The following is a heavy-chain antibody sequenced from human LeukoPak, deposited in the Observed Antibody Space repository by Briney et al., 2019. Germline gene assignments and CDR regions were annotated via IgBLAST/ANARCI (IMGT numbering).Heavy chain of an antibody. D-gene: IGHD2-21*02. J-gene: IGHJ3*02. Sequence: PGGSLRLSCAISGLTFHDYAMTWVRQAPGKGLEWVSVIYSGGSTYYADSVKGRFTISRHNSKNTLYLQMNSLRAEDTAVYYCARSSGSGGDYSWAFDIWGQGTMVTVSS. CDR1: GLTFHDYA. V-gene: IGHV3-53*04. CDR2: IYSGGST. CDR3: ARSSGSGGDYSWAFDI.